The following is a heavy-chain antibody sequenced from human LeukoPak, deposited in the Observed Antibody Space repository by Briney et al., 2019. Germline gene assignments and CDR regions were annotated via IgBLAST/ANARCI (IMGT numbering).Heavy chain of an antibody. D-gene: IGHD3-22*01. CDR2: IIPIFGTA. CDR3: ARDDNSGYYSGP. J-gene: IGHJ5*02. Sequence: SVKVSCKASGGTFSSYAISWVRQAPGQGLEWMGGIIPIFGTANYAQKFQGRVTMTRDTSISTAYMELSRLRSDDTAVYYCARDDNSGYYSGPWGQGTLVTVSS. CDR1: GGTFSSYA. V-gene: IGHV1-69*05.